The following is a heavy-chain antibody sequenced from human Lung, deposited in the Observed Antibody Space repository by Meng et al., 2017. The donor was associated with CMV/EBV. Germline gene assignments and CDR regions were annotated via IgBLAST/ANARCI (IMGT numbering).Heavy chain of an antibody. V-gene: IGHV3-30*02. J-gene: IGHJ4*02. D-gene: IGHD3-22*01. CDR3: AKDPNPHDYDSSVLDY. Sequence: GESXKISCAASGFTLSSYGMHWVRQAPGKGLEWVAYIRYDGSNKYYADSVKGRFTISRDNSKNTLYLQMNSLRAEDKAVYYCAKDPNPHDYDSSVLDYWGKGXLVTVSS. CDR1: GFTLSSYG. CDR2: IRYDGSNK.